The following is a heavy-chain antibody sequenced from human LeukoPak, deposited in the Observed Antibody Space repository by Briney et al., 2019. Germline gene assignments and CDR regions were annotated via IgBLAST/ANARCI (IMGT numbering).Heavy chain of an antibody. V-gene: IGHV3-21*01. Sequence: GGSLRLSCAASGFTFSSYSMNWVRQAPGKGLEWVSSISSSSSYIYYADSVKGRFTISRDNAKNSLYLQMNSLRAEDTAVYYCARVSAAYWYFDLWGRGTLVTVSS. J-gene: IGHJ2*01. CDR3: ARVSAAYWYFDL. CDR2: ISSSSSYI. CDR1: GFTFSSYS. D-gene: IGHD2/OR15-2a*01.